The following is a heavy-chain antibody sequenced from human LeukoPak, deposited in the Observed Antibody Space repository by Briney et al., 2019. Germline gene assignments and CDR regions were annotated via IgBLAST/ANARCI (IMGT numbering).Heavy chain of an antibody. CDR2: ISYDGSTK. CDR1: GSTFSNYA. D-gene: IGHD3-10*01. CDR3: AKDLHYYGPGSSPQY. J-gene: IGHJ4*02. Sequence: GGSLRLSCEASGSTFSNYAMHWVRRAPGKGLGWVALISYDGSTKHYADSVKGRFTISRDNSKNTLSLQINSLRSEDTAVYYCAKDLHYYGPGSSPQYWGQGTLVTVSS. V-gene: IGHV3-30*18.